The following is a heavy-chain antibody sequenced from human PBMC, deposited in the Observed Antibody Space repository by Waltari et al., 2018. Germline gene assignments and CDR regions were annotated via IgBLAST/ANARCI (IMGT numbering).Heavy chain of an antibody. CDR2: IYTSGST. CDR1: GGSISSGSYY. V-gene: IGHV4-61*09. D-gene: IGHD5-12*01. CDR3: ARGRSGYDPGDY. Sequence: QVQLQESGPGLVKPSQTLSLTCTVSGGSISSGSYYWSWIRQPAGKGLAWIGYIYTSGSTNYNTSLKSRVTIAVDTSKNQFALKLSSVTAADTAVYYCARGRSGYDPGDYWGQGTLVTVSS. J-gene: IGHJ4*02.